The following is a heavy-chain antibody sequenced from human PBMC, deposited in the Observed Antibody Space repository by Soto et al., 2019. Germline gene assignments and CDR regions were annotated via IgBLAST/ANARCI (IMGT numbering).Heavy chain of an antibody. CDR2: IYSGGST. D-gene: IGHD3-16*02. V-gene: IGHV3-66*01. CDR1: GFTVSSNY. Sequence: GGSLRLSCAASGFTVSSNYMSWVRQAPGKGLEWVSVIYSGGSTYYADSVKGRFTISRDNSKNTLYLQMNSLRAEDTAVYYCARDPNGHLGELSSHLDYWGQGTLVTVSS. CDR3: ARDPNGHLGELSSHLDY. J-gene: IGHJ4*02.